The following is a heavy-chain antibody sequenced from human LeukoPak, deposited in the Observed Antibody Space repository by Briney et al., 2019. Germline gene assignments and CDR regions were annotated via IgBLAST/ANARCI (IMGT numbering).Heavy chain of an antibody. CDR2: IKQEGSEK. J-gene: IGHJ6*02. CDR3: ARDSTTVILYYYYYGMDV. CDR1: GFTFSSYW. D-gene: IGHD4-11*01. V-gene: IGHV3-7*01. Sequence: PGGSLRLSCAASGFTFSSYWMSWVRQAPGKGLEWVANIKQEGSEKYYVESVKGRFTISRDNAKNSLYLQMNSLRAEDTAVYYCARDSTTVILYYYYYGMDVWGQGTTVTVSS.